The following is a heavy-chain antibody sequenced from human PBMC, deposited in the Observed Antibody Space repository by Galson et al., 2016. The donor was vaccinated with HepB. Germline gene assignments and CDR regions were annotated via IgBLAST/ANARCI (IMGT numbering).Heavy chain of an antibody. Sequence: LRLSCAASGFIFNNYAIHWVRQAPGKGLEWVAVISDDGSNKYYADSVKGRFTISRDNSKNTLYLQMNSLRAEDTAVFYCARDDFWTGPPSASFSFDYWGQGTLVTVSS. V-gene: IGHV3-30-3*01. CDR3: ARDDFWTGPPSASFSFDY. D-gene: IGHD3/OR15-3a*01. CDR1: GFIFNNYA. CDR2: ISDDGSNK. J-gene: IGHJ4*02.